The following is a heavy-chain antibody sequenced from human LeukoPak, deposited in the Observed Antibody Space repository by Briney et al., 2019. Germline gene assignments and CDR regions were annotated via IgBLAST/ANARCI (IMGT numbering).Heavy chain of an antibody. J-gene: IGHJ4*02. CDR2: IYYSGST. V-gene: IGHV4-39*07. Sequence: SETLSLTCTVSGGSISSSSYYWGWIRQPPGKGLEWIGSIYYSGSTYYNPSLKSRVTISVDAPKNQFSPKLSSVTAADTAVYYCARIRDSSSWYFDYWGQGTLVTVSS. CDR3: ARIRDSSSWYFDY. CDR1: GGSISSSSYY. D-gene: IGHD6-13*01.